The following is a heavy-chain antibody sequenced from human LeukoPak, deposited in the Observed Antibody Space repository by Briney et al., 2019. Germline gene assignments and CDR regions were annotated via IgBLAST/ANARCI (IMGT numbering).Heavy chain of an antibody. D-gene: IGHD1-26*01. CDR2: FDPEDGET. Sequence: ASVKVSCKVSGYTLTELSMHWVRQAPGKGLEWMGGFDPEDGETIYAQKLQGRVTMTTDTSTSTAYMELRSLRSDDTAVYYCARFSSSGSYRRNWFDPWGQGTLVTVSS. J-gene: IGHJ5*02. CDR3: ARFSSSGSYRRNWFDP. CDR1: GYTLTELS. V-gene: IGHV1-24*01.